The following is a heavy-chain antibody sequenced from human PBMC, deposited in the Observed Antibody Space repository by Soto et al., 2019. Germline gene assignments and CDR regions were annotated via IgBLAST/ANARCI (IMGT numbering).Heavy chain of an antibody. Sequence: QPGGSLRLSCVASGFSFSNYWMAWVRQAPGKGLEWVAKLNEDGREKYYADSAKGRFTISRDNAKNSLYLQMSSLRVEDTALFYCARDDGLRTVDYWGQGTLVPVSS. V-gene: IGHV3-7*01. J-gene: IGHJ4*02. CDR1: GFSFSNYW. CDR2: LNEDGREK. CDR3: ARDDGLRTVDY.